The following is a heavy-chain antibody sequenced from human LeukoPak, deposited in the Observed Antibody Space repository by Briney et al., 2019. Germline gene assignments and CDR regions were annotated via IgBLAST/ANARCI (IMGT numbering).Heavy chain of an antibody. J-gene: IGHJ2*01. D-gene: IGHD2-15*01. V-gene: IGHV3-48*04. Sequence: GGSLRLSCAASGFTFSSYSMNWVRQAPGKGLEWVSYISSSSSTIYYADSVKGRFTISRDNAKNSLYLQMNSLRAEDTAVYYCARDGIDRYCSGGSCPGGFDLWGRGTLVTVSS. CDR2: ISSSSSTI. CDR1: GFTFSSYS. CDR3: ARDGIDRYCSGGSCPGGFDL.